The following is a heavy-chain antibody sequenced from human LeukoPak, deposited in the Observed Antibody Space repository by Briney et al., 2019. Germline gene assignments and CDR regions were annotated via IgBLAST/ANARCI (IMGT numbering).Heavy chain of an antibody. CDR1: GFTFINCA. V-gene: IGHV3-23*01. Sequence: WGSLRLSCAASGFTFINCAMNWVRQAPGKGLEWVSAISGSGGSTFYSHSVRSRFTLPRDNPKNTLYLHMNSLSARDTAVYYCANAARWGLLEIDYWGQGTLVPVPS. D-gene: IGHD2-21*02. J-gene: IGHJ4*02. CDR2: ISGSGGST. CDR3: ANAARWGLLEIDY.